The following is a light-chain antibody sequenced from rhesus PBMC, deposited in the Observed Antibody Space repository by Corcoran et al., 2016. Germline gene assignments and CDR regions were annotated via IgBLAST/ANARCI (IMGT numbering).Light chain of an antibody. CDR1: QGLSSY. CDR3: LQHNSYPLT. CDR2: DAS. Sequence: DIQMTQSPSSLSASVGDTVTITCRASQGLSSYLNWFQQKPGKAPKLLIHDASSLESGVPSRFSGSGSGTAFTLTISSLQPEDFAAYYCLQHNSYPLTFGGGTKVEIK. V-gene: IGKV1-28*03. J-gene: IGKJ4*01.